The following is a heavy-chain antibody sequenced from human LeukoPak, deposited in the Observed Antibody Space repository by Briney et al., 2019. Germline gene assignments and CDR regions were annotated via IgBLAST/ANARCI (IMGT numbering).Heavy chain of an antibody. Sequence: GGSLRLSCAASGVTVSSNYMSWVRQAPGKGLEWVSVIYSGGSTYYADSVRGRFTISRDNSKNAVYMQMNSLRVEDTAVYFCAKDEAHVGNSPERYFDPWGQGTLVTVSS. CDR1: GVTVSSNY. CDR3: AKDEAHVGNSPERYFDP. CDR2: IYSGGST. V-gene: IGHV3-66*02. D-gene: IGHD4-23*01. J-gene: IGHJ5*02.